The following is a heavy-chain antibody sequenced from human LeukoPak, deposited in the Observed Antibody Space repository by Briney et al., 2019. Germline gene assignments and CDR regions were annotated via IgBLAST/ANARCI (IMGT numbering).Heavy chain of an antibody. D-gene: IGHD3-22*01. V-gene: IGHV3-74*01. CDR3: ARMIARDWFDP. Sequence: GGSLRLSCAASGFTFSTYWMHWVRQATGKGLMWVSRITSDGSSTSYADSVKGRFTISRDNAKNTLYLQMNSLRAEDTAVYYCARMIARDWFDPWGQGTLVTVSS. J-gene: IGHJ5*02. CDR1: GFTFSTYW. CDR2: ITSDGSST.